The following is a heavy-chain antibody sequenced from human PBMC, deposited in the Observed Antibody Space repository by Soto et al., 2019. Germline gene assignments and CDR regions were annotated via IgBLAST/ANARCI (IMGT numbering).Heavy chain of an antibody. CDR1: GYTFTSYG. J-gene: IGHJ4*02. V-gene: IGHV1-18*01. CDR2: TSAYNGNT. Sequence: QVQLVQSGAEVKKPGASVKVCCKASGYTFTSYGISWVRQAPGQGLAWMGWTSAYNGNTNYARKLQGRVTMTTDTSASTAYVELRSLRSDDTAVYDWAGWTDGGRTYWGQGTLVTVSA. D-gene: IGHD4-17*01. CDR3: AGWTDGGRTY.